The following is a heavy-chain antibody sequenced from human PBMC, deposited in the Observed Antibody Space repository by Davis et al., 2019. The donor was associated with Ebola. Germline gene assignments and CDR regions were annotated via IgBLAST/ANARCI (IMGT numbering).Heavy chain of an antibody. CDR1: GFTVSSNY. CDR3: ARVSVIAVAEAEYFQH. V-gene: IGHV3-53*01. J-gene: IGHJ1*01. CDR2: IYSGGST. D-gene: IGHD6-19*01. Sequence: PGGSLRLSCAASGFTVSSNYMSWVRQAPGKGLEWVSVIYSGGSTYYADSVKGRFTISRDNSKNTLYLQMNSLRAEDTAVYYCARVSVIAVAEAEYFQHWGQGTLVTVSS.